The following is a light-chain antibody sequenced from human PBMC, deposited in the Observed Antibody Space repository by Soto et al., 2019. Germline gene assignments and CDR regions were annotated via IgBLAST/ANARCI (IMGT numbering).Light chain of an antibody. CDR2: GAS. CDR3: RQYETSSWT. J-gene: IGKJ1*01. V-gene: IGKV3-20*01. Sequence: EIVLTQSPGTLSLSPGERATVFCRASQGVESSYLAWFQQKPGQAPRLLIYGASRRATGVPDRFSGSGSGAALTLTIARPAPAELAVYYCRQYETSSWTFGHGTKVEI. CDR1: QGVESSY.